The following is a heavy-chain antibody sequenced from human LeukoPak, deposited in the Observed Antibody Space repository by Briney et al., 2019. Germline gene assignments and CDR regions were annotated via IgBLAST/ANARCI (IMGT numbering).Heavy chain of an antibody. D-gene: IGHD3-22*01. Sequence: SQTLSLTCAISGDSVSSNSAAWNWIRQSPSRGLEWLGRTYYRSKWYNDYAVSVKSRITINPDTSKNQFSLQLNSVTPEDTAVYYCARYYYDSSGYYHGSFDYWGQGTLVTVSS. CDR3: ARYYYDSSGYYHGSFDY. J-gene: IGHJ4*02. V-gene: IGHV6-1*01. CDR2: TYYRSKWYN. CDR1: GDSVSSNSAA.